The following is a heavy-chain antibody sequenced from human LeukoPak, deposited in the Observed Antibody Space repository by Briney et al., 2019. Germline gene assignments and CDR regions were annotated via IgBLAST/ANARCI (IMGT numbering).Heavy chain of an antibody. CDR3: AKSVAAAGTEIDY. Sequence: GGSLRLSCAASGFTFSSYSMNWVRQAPGKGLEWVSYISSSSSTIYYADSVKGRFTISRDNAKNSLYLQMNSLRAEDMALYYCAKSVAAAGTEIDYWGQGTLVTVSS. CDR1: GFTFSSYS. CDR2: ISSSSSTI. D-gene: IGHD6-13*01. V-gene: IGHV3-48*04. J-gene: IGHJ4*02.